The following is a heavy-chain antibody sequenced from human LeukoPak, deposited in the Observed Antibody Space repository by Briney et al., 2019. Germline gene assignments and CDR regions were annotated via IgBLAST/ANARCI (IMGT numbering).Heavy chain of an antibody. V-gene: IGHV3-74*01. CDR1: GFTFSSYW. Sequence: GGSLRLSCAAPGFTFSSYWMHWVRQAPGKGRGWVSRIKTDGSSTTYADSVKRRFTISRDNAKNTLYLQMNSLRAEDTAVYYRARDYWGSGDYWGQGTLVTVSS. D-gene: IGHD7-27*01. J-gene: IGHJ4*02. CDR3: ARDYWGSGDY. CDR2: IKTDGSST.